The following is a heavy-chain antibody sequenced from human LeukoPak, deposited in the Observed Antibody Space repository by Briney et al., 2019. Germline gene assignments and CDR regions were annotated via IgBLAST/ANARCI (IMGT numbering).Heavy chain of an antibody. J-gene: IGHJ5*02. CDR3: AKDALYSSSLETNWFDP. CDR1: GFTFDDYS. Sequence: GGSLRLSCAASGFTFDDYSMHWVRQAPGKGLEWVSLISGDGGSTYYADSVKGRFTISRDNSKNSMYLQMNSLRTEDTALYYCAKDALYSSSLETNWFDPWGQGTLVTVSS. D-gene: IGHD6-13*01. CDR2: ISGDGGST. V-gene: IGHV3-43*02.